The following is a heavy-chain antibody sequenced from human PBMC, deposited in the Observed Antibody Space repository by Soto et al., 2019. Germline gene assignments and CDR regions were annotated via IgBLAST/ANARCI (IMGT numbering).Heavy chain of an antibody. Sequence: AASVKVSCKASGYTFTSYGISWVRQAPGQGLEWMGWISAYNGNTNYAQKLQGRVTMTTDTSTTTVYMELSSLRSEDTAVYYCARVRGYTTTHYLDYWGQGTLVTVSS. CDR3: ARVRGYTTTHYLDY. J-gene: IGHJ4*02. CDR1: GYTFTSYG. V-gene: IGHV1-18*01. CDR2: ISAYNGNT. D-gene: IGHD2-2*02.